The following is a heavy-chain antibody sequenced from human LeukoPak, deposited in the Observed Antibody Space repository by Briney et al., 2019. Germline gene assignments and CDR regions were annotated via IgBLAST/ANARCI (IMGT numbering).Heavy chain of an antibody. J-gene: IGHJ2*01. CDR3: ARGPHSYGVPRYFDL. CDR1: GGSISSYY. V-gene: IGHV4-4*07. CDR2: IYTSGST. Sequence: SETLSLTCTVSGGSISSYYWSWIRQPAGEGLEWIGRIYTSGSTNYNPSLKSRVTMSVDTSKNQFSLKPSSVTAADTAVYYCARGPHSYGVPRYFDLWGRGTLVTVSS. D-gene: IGHD5-18*01.